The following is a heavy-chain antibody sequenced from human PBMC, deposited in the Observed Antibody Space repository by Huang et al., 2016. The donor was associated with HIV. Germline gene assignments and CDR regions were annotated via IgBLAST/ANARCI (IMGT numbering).Heavy chain of an antibody. CDR3: ARGRGYDFWSGYPFDY. Sequence: QVQLVQSGAEVKKPGSSVKVSCKASGGTFSSYAISWVRQAPGQGLEWMGGLIPIFGTASYAQKFQGRVTITADESTSTAYMGLSSLRSEDTAVYYCARGRGYDFWSGYPFDYWGQGTLVTVSS. CDR1: GGTFSSYA. V-gene: IGHV1-69*13. CDR2: LIPIFGTA. D-gene: IGHD3-3*01. J-gene: IGHJ4*02.